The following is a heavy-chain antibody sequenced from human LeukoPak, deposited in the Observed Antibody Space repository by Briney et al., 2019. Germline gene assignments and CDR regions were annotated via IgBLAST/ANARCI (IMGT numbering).Heavy chain of an antibody. D-gene: IGHD1-26*01. V-gene: IGHV3-64*01. CDR1: GFTFNTYA. Sequence: GGALLLSCPASGFTFNTYAMHWVRQAPGEGLEGVSAINSNGYSTYYANSVKGRFTISRDNSKNILYLQMGSLGADDMAVYYCARLRVGVPSAGGFDIWGQGTVVTVSS. J-gene: IGHJ3*02. CDR3: ARLRVGVPSAGGFDI. CDR2: INSNGYST.